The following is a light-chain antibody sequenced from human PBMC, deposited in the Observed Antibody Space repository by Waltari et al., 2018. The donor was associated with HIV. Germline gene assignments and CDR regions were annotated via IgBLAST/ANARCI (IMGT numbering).Light chain of an antibody. CDR1: SSNTGTNA. J-gene: IGLJ2*01. V-gene: IGLV1-36*01. CDR2: YDD. Sequence: QSVLTQPPSVSEAPRPRVTISCSGSSSNTGTNAVNWYQQLPGKPPKLLIYYDDLLASGVSDRFSGSKSGTSASLAISGLQSEDESDYYCAAWDDSLNGVVFGGGTKLTVL. CDR3: AAWDDSLNGVV.